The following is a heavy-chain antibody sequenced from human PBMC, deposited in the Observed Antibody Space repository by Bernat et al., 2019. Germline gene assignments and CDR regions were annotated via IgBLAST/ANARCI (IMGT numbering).Heavy chain of an antibody. V-gene: IGHV3-53*01. CDR1: GFTVSSNY. CDR3: AKAGPLARATGTTGDYYYYYYMDV. D-gene: IGHD1-1*01. CDR2: IYSGGST. Sequence: EVQLVESGGGLIQPGGSLRLSCAASGFTVSSNYMSWVRQAPGKGLEWVSAIYSGGSTYYAESGKGRFTISRDNSKNTLYLQMNSLRAEDTAIYYCAKAGPLARATGTTGDYYYYYYMDVWGTGTTVTVSS. J-gene: IGHJ6*03.